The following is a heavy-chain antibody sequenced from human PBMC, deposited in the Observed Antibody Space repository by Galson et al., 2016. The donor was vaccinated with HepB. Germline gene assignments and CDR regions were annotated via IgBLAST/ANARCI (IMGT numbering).Heavy chain of an antibody. J-gene: IGHJ4*02. CDR1: GFTFSDYW. CDR2: IRQDGSHK. V-gene: IGHV3-7*03. CDR3: VRDSWGRGVTPMDY. Sequence: SLRLSCAVSGFTFSDYWMSWVRQAPGKGLEWVANIRQDGSHKDYVKSAKGRFTTFRDNAKNLLFLDMKSLRVEDTAVYYCVRDSWGRGVTPMDYWGQGTLVTVSS. D-gene: IGHD4-23*01.